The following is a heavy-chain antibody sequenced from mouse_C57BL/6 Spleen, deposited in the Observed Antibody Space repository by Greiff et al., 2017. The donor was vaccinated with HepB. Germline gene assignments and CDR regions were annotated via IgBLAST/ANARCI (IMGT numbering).Heavy chain of an antibody. Sequence: VQLQQSGAELVRPGASVTLSCKASGYTFTDYEMHWVKQTPVHGLEWIGAIDPETGGTAYNQKFKGKAILTADKSSSTAYMELRSLTSEDSAVYYCTRFYYVSSFYYFDYWGQGTTLTVSS. CDR2: IDPETGGT. J-gene: IGHJ2*01. CDR1: GYTFTDYE. CDR3: TRFYYVSSFYYFDY. V-gene: IGHV1-15*01. D-gene: IGHD1-1*01.